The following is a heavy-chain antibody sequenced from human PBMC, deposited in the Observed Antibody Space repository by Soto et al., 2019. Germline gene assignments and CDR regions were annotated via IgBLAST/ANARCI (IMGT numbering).Heavy chain of an antibody. J-gene: IGHJ4*02. Sequence: GGSLRLSCATSGFTFSDHYMDWVRQAPGKGLEWVGRSRNKANRYNTEYAASVNGRFTISRDDSKSSLYLQMNNLNTEDTAVYYCARGGPPKVRGVIDFDYWGQGT. V-gene: IGHV3-72*01. CDR1: GFTFSDHY. D-gene: IGHD3-10*01. CDR3: ARGGPPKVRGVIDFDY. CDR2: SRNKANRYNT.